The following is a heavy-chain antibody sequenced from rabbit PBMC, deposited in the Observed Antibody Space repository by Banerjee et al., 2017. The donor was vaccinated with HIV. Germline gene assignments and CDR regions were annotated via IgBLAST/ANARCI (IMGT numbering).Heavy chain of an antibody. CDR2: SGST. V-gene: IGHV1S40*01. J-gene: IGHJ4*01. D-gene: IGHD1-1*01. CDR3: ARRTSGYYNL. Sequence: SGSTYYATWAKGRFTISKTSSTTVTLQMTSLTAADTATYFCARRTSGYYNLWGQGTLVTVS.